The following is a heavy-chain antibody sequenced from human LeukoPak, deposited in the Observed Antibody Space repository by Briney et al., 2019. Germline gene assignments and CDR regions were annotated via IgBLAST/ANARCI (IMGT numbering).Heavy chain of an antibody. D-gene: IGHD6-6*01. Sequence: GESLKTSCKGSGYSFTSYWIGWVRQMPGKGLEWMGIIYPGDSDTRYSPSFQGQVTISADKSISTAYLQWSSLKASGTAMYYCARLGSSLSYYYYMDVWGKGTTVTVSS. CDR3: ARLGSSLSYYYYMDV. J-gene: IGHJ6*03. CDR2: IYPGDSDT. CDR1: GYSFTSYW. V-gene: IGHV5-51*01.